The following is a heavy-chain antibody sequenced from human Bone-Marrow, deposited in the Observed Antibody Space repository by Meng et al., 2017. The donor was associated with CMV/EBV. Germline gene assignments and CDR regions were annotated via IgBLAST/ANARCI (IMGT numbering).Heavy chain of an antibody. V-gene: IGHV3-11*01. CDR1: GFTFSDYY. CDR2: ISSSGSTI. J-gene: IGHJ6*01. Sequence: GESLKISCAASGFTFSDYYMSWIRQAPGKGLEWVSYISSSGSTIYYADSVKGRFTISRDNAKNSLYLQMNSLRAEDTAVYYCARAWGEGGRGTTGTTRSYYYGMDVWGQGPTVTGSS. D-gene: IGHD1-1*01. CDR3: ARAWGEGGRGTTGTTRSYYYGMDV.